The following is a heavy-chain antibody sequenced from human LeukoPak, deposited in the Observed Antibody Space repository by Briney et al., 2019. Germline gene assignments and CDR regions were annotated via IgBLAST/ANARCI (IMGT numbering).Heavy chain of an antibody. Sequence: ASVKVSCKASGYTFTSYYMHWVRQAPGQGLEWMGIINPSGGSTSYAQKFQGRVTMTRDTSTSTVYMELSSLRSEDTAVYYCARAPHYSGSHLADWFDPWGQGTLVTVSS. CDR2: INPSGGST. CDR3: ARAPHYSGSHLADWFDP. CDR1: GYTFTSYY. D-gene: IGHD1-26*01. V-gene: IGHV1-46*01. J-gene: IGHJ5*02.